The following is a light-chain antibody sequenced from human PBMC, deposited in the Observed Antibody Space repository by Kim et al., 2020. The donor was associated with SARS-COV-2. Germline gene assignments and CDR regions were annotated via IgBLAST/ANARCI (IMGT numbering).Light chain of an antibody. CDR2: DAF. CDR3: QQHYIYPHA. V-gene: IGKV1-8*01. J-gene: IGKJ4*01. CDR1: QDISNS. Sequence: SASTRDRVTITCRASQDISNSLAWYQQNTEKAPELLIYDAFTLQRGVSKSFSGSRSGTDFTLTISSLQSEDFATYYCQQHYIYPHAFGGGTKLEI.